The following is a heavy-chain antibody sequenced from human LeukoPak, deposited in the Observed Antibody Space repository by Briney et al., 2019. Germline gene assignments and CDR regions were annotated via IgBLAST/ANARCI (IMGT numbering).Heavy chain of an antibody. Sequence: SETLSLTCTVSGYSITSAYYWGWIRQPPGKGLEWIGSFFLKGSTYYNPSLKSRVTISVDTSKNQSSLTLSSVTAADTAVYYCARVARCTSCFDVDYWGQGTLVTVSS. CDR1: GYSITSAYY. V-gene: IGHV4-38-2*02. CDR2: FFLKGST. D-gene: IGHD2-2*01. CDR3: ARVARCTSCFDVDY. J-gene: IGHJ4*02.